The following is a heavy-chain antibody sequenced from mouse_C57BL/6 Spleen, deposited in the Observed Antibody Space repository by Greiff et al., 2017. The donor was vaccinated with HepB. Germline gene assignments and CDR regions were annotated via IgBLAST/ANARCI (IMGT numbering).Heavy chain of an antibody. D-gene: IGHD1-3*01. CDR2: IYPGDGDT. J-gene: IGHJ4*01. CDR1: GYAFSSSW. Sequence: VQLQQSGPELVKPGASVKISCKASGYAFSSSWMNWVKQRPGKGLEWIGRIYPGDGDTNYNGKFKGKATLTADKSSSTAYMQLSSLTSEDSAVYFCAIYELDYDAMDYWGQGTSVTVCS. V-gene: IGHV1-82*01. CDR3: AIYELDYDAMDY.